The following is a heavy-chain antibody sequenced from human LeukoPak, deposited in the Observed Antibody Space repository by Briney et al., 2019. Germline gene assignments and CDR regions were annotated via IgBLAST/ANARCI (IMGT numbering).Heavy chain of an antibody. CDR1: GFTFSNYW. J-gene: IGHJ4*02. Sequence: PGGSLRLSCAASGFTFSNYWMHWVRQVPGKGLLWVSHINGDGGSTGYADSVKGRFTISRDNAKNTLYLYMNSLRAEDTAVYYCARDQVGATPIDYWGQGTLVTVSS. D-gene: IGHD1-26*01. V-gene: IGHV3-74*01. CDR3: ARDQVGATPIDY. CDR2: INGDGGST.